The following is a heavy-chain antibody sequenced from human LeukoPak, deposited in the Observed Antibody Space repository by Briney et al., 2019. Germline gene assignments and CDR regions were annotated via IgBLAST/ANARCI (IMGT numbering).Heavy chain of an antibody. Sequence: ASVKVSCKASGYTFTSYAMNWVRQAPGQGLEWMGWISAYNGNTNYAQKLQGRVTMTTDTSTSTAYMELRSLRSDDTAVYYCAREGSGSYPPYWVDYWGQGTLVTVSS. CDR3: AREGSGSYPPYWVDY. CDR1: GYTFTSYA. J-gene: IGHJ4*02. V-gene: IGHV1-18*01. D-gene: IGHD1-26*01. CDR2: ISAYNGNT.